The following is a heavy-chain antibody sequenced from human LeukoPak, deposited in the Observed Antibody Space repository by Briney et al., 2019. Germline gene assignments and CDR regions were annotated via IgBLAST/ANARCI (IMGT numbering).Heavy chain of an antibody. CDR3: ARGKAVLLWFGENLNWFDP. V-gene: IGHV4-34*01. Sequence: SETLSLTCAVYGGSFSGYYWSWIRQPPGKGLEWIGEINHSGSTNYNPSLKSRVTISVDTSKNQFSLKLSSVTAADTAVYYCARGKAVLLWFGENLNWFDPWGQGTLVTVSS. CDR2: INHSGST. CDR1: GGSFSGYY. D-gene: IGHD3-10*01. J-gene: IGHJ5*02.